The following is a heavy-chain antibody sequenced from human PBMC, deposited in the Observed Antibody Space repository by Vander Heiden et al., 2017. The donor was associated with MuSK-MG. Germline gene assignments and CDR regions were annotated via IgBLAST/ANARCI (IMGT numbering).Heavy chain of an antibody. Sequence: EVQLVESGGGLVKPGGSLRLSCAASGFTFSSYSMNWVRQAPGKGLEWVSSISSSSSYIYYADSVKGRFTISRDNAKNSLYLQMNSLRAEDTAVYYCARGFSDYYGMDVWGQGTTVTVSS. V-gene: IGHV3-21*01. CDR2: ISSSSSYI. J-gene: IGHJ6*02. CDR3: ARGFSDYYGMDV. CDR1: GFTFSSYS. D-gene: IGHD3-3*01.